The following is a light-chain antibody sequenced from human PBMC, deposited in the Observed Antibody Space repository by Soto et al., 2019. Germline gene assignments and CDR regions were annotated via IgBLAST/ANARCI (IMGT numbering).Light chain of an antibody. CDR2: GAS. J-gene: IGKJ1*01. CDR3: QQYDSSPKP. CDR1: QSVSSSY. V-gene: IGKV3-20*01. Sequence: EIVLTQSPGTLSLSPGERATLSCRASQSVSSSYLAWYQQKPGQAPRLLIYGASSRATGIPDRFSGTGSGTDFTLTISRLEPEDFAVYYCQQYDSSPKPFGQGTKVEIK.